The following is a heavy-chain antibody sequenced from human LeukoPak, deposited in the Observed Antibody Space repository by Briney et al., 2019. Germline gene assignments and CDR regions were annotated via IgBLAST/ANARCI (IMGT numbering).Heavy chain of an antibody. J-gene: IGHJ4*02. CDR3: ARLFDSSFTAFDC. V-gene: IGHV3-7*04. CDR2: IKQDGSDK. Sequence: GGSLRLSCAASGFTFSSYWMSWVRQAPGKGLEWVANIKQDGSDKHYVDSVKGRFTISRDNAKNSLYLQMNSLRAGDTGIYYCARLFDSSFTAFDCWGQGTLVTVSS. CDR1: GFTFSSYW. D-gene: IGHD3-9*01.